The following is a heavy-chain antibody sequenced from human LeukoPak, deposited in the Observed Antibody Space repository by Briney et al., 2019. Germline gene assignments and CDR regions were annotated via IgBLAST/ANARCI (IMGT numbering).Heavy chain of an antibody. CDR2: ISGSGGST. CDR1: GFSFMNAW. CDR3: AKDTIFGVVIMSYFDY. Sequence: GGSLRLSCAASGFSFMNAWMSWVRQAPGKGLEWVSAISGSGGSTYYADSVKGRFTISRDNSKNTLYLQMNSLRAEDTAVYYCAKDTIFGVVIMSYFDYWGPGTLVTVSS. V-gene: IGHV3-23*01. J-gene: IGHJ4*02. D-gene: IGHD3-3*01.